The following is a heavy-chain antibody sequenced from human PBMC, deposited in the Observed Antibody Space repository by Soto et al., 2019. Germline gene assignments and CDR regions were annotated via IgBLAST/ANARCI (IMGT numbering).Heavy chain of an antibody. CDR1: GFTFSSYA. D-gene: IGHD3-10*02. Sequence: GGSLRLSCAASGFTFSSYAMSWVRQAPGKGLEWVSAISGSGGSTYYADSVKGRFTISRDNSKNTLYLQMNSLRAEDTAVYYCAKDPVRTQDYYYGMDVWGQGTTVTVSS. J-gene: IGHJ6*02. CDR3: AKDPVRTQDYYYGMDV. CDR2: ISGSGGST. V-gene: IGHV3-23*01.